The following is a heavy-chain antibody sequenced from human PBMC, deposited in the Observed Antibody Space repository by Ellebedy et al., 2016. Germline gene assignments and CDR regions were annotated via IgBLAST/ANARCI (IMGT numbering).Heavy chain of an antibody. CDR2: IYHSGST. V-gene: IGHV4-34*01. CDR3: ARGYDRSGLDY. CDR1: GGSFSGYY. J-gene: IGHJ4*02. D-gene: IGHD3-22*01. Sequence: SETLSLTXAVFGGSFSGYYWGWIRQPPGKGLEWIGSIYHSGSTCYNPSLKSRVTISVHTSKNQFSLKLSSVTAADTAVYYCARGYDRSGLDYWGQGTLVTVSS.